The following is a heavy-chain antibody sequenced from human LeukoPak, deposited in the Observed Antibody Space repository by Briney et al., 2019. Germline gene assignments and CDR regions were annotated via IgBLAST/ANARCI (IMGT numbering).Heavy chain of an antibody. D-gene: IGHD4-17*01. V-gene: IGHV1-18*01. J-gene: IGHJ4*02. CDR1: GYTFTSYG. CDR2: ISAYNGNT. Sequence: ASAKVSCKASGYTFTSYGISWVRQAPGQGLEWMGWISAYNGNTNYAQKLQGRVTMTTDTSTSTAYMELRSLRSDDTAVYYCAREQGGYGEDPFDYWGQGTLVTVSS. CDR3: AREQGGYGEDPFDY.